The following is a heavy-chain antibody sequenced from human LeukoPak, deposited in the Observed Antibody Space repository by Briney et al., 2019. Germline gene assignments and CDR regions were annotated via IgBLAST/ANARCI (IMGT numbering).Heavy chain of an antibody. J-gene: IGHJ6*03. Sequence: PGGSLRLSCAASGFTFSSYWMSWVRQAPGKGLEWVSGISWNSGNIGYADSVKGRFTISRDNAKNSLYLQMNSLRAEDTAVYYCARDSGSPSFYMDVWGKGTTVTVSS. V-gene: IGHV3-48*01. CDR3: ARDSGSPSFYMDV. CDR1: GFTFSSYW. CDR2: ISWNSGNI. D-gene: IGHD2-15*01.